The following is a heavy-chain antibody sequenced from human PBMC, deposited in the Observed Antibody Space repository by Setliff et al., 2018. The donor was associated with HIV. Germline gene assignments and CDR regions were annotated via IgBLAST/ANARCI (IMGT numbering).Heavy chain of an antibody. V-gene: IGHV1-3*01. CDR2: INAGDGNT. J-gene: IGHJ4*02. CDR3: ARDGAFVWGTYHYQGFDH. CDR1: GYIFSNFA. Sequence: ASVKVSCKASGYIFSNFAMHWVRQVPGPRLEWMGWINAGDGNTKYSQNIQGRVSITRDTSATTVYMELSRLRSEDTAVYYCARDGAFVWGTYHYQGFDHWGQGTLVTVSS. D-gene: IGHD3-16*02.